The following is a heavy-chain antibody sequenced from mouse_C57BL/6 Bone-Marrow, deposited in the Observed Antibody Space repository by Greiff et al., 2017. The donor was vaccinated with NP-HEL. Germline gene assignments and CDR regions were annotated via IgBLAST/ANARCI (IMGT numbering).Heavy chain of an antibody. V-gene: IGHV2-2*01. CDR3: ARSMMVWAY. CDR1: GFSLTSYG. D-gene: IGHD2-3*01. J-gene: IGHJ3*01. Sequence: VMLVESGPGLVQPSQSLSITCTVSGFSLTSYGVHWVRQSPGKGLEWLGVIWSGGSTDYNAAFISRLSISKDNSKIQVFFKMNSLQADDTAIYYCARSMMVWAYWGQGTLVTVSA. CDR2: IWSGGST.